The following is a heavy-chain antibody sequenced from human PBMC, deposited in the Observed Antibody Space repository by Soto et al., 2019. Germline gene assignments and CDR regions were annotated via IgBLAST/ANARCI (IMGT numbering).Heavy chain of an antibody. CDR1: GFTVDDYA. D-gene: IGHD6-13*01. CDR3: AKDIGIAAAGTGDY. Sequence: GGSLRLSCAASGFTVDDYAMHWVRQAPGKGLEWVSGISWNSGSIGYADSVKGRFTISRDNAKNSLYLQMNSLRAEDTALYYCAKDIGIAAAGTGDYWGQGTLVTVSS. V-gene: IGHV3-9*01. J-gene: IGHJ4*02. CDR2: ISWNSGSI.